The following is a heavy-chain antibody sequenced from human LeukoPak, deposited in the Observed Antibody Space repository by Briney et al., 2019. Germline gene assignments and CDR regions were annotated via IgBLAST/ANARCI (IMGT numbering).Heavy chain of an antibody. CDR2: INPDGSTT. CDR3: AKDLHYGSADY. Sequence: PGGSLRLSCAASGFTFSSYGMHWVRQAPGKGLVWVSFINPDGSTTNYADSVKGRFTISRDNAKNALYLQMNSLRAEDTAVYYCAKDLHYGSADYWGQGTLVTVSS. V-gene: IGHV3-74*01. CDR1: GFTFSSYG. D-gene: IGHD3-10*01. J-gene: IGHJ4*02.